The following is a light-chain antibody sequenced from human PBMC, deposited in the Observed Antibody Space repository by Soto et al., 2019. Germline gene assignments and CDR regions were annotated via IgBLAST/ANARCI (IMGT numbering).Light chain of an antibody. CDR1: QDIGTY. CDR2: DAS. Sequence: AIRMTQSPSSFSASTGDRVSITCRATQDIGTYLAWYQQIPGKAPKLLIYDASTLQTGVPSRFSVSGSGTDFTLTISYLQSEDFGTYYCEQFYNYPRTFGQGTKVEIK. J-gene: IGKJ1*01. V-gene: IGKV1-8*01. CDR3: EQFYNYPRT.